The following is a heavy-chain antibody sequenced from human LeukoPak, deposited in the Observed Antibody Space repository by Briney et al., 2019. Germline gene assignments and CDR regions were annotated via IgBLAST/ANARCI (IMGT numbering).Heavy chain of an antibody. J-gene: IGHJ3*02. CDR2: INTDGSST. Sequence: QTGGSLRLSCAASGFTFSSYWMHWVRQAPGKGLVWVSRINTDGSSTSYADSVKGRFTFSRDNSKNTLYLQMNSLSAEDTAVYYCVKDLGWGSFDIWGQGTMVTVSS. CDR1: GFTFSSYW. D-gene: IGHD3-3*01. V-gene: IGHV3-74*01. CDR3: VKDLGWGSFDI.